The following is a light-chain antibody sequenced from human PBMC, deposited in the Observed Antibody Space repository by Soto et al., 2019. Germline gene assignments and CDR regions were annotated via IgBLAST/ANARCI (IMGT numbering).Light chain of an antibody. V-gene: IGKV1-27*01. CDR3: LKYYTAPET. J-gene: IGKJ1*01. CDR2: AAS. CDR1: QGISSY. Sequence: DIQMTQSPSSLSASVGDRVTITCRASQGISSYLAWYQQKPGKVPKVLIYAASTLQSGVPSRFSGSGSGTEFTLTISNLQPEDVATYYCLKYYTAPETFGQGTKVEIK.